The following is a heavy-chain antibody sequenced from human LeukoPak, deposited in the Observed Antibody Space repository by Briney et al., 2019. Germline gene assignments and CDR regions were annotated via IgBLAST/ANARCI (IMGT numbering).Heavy chain of an antibody. Sequence: PGESLRLSCVASAFRFTTHYMSWVRQAPGKGLEWVAIINPDGSEKSHVDSVKGRFTISRDNSDNLLYLNMNILRADGTALYYCARDPAYAVLDIWGQGTVVTVSS. D-gene: IGHD2-21*01. CDR2: INPDGSEK. J-gene: IGHJ3*02. CDR3: ARDPAYAVLDI. V-gene: IGHV3-7*01. CDR1: AFRFTTHY.